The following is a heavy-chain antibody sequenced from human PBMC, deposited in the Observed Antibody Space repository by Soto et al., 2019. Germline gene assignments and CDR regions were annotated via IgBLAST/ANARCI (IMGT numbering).Heavy chain of an antibody. CDR1: GRGIRRYT. Sequence: SCNECGRGIRRYTQNWLRQTPGERLEWMGGIIPIFGTANYAQKFQGRVTITADESTSTAYMELSSLRYEDTAVYYFLRCPTGRFGELLAAFDIRGQVTSVTVSS. CDR2: IIPIFGTA. CDR3: LRCPTGRFGELLAAFDI. D-gene: IGHD3-10*01. J-gene: IGHJ3*02. V-gene: IGHV1-69*01.